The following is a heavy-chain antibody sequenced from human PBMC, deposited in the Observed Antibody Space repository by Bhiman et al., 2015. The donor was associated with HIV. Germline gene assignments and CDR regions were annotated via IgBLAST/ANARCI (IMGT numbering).Heavy chain of an antibody. CDR2: IYSAGPT. D-gene: IGHD3-16*01. Sequence: EVQLVETGGGLIQPGGSLRLSCAVSGFTVSSAYMAWVRQAPEKGLECVSFIYSAGPTYYADSVKGRFTISRDTSRNTLYLQMSSLRADDTAVYYCARDPFQSWGDWGQGTLVTVSS. J-gene: IGHJ4*02. V-gene: IGHV3-53*02. CDR1: GFTVSSAY. CDR3: ARDPFQSWGD.